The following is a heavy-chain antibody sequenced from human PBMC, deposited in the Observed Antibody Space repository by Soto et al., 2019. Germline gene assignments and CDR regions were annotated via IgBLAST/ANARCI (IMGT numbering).Heavy chain of an antibody. J-gene: IGHJ4*02. D-gene: IGHD2-21*02. V-gene: IGHV1-3*01. CDR3: ARSIVVVTALDY. CDR2: INAGNGNT. Sequence: ASVNVSCKASGYTFTSYAMHWVRQAPGQRLEWMGWINAGNGNTKYSQKFQGRVTITRDTSASTAYMEPSSLRSEDTAVYYCARSIVVVTALDYWGQGTLVTVSS. CDR1: GYTFTSYA.